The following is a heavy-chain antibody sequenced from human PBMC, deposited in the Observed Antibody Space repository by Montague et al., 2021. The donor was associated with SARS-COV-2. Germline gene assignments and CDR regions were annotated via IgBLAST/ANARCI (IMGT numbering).Heavy chain of an antibody. CDR1: GFIFSNYA. CDR2: KSGSVVRR. J-gene: IGHJ6*02. Sequence: SLRLSCAASGFIFSNYAMTWVRQAPGKGLEWVSTKSGSVVRRDXXXSXXXRFTISRDSSKNTLYLQLHSLRVEDTAVSYCAKDTATIRIAVALMDVWGQGTTVIVSS. CDR3: AKDTATIRIAVALMDV. D-gene: IGHD6-19*01. V-gene: IGHV3-23*01.